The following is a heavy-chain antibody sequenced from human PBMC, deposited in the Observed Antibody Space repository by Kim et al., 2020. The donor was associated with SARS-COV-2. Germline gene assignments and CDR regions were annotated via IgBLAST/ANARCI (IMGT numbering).Heavy chain of an antibody. CDR1: GFTFSIYW. CDR2: INSDGTTT. D-gene: IGHD6-13*01. J-gene: IGHJ3*01. CDR3: VRAVRYTSSWYGRDAFDL. V-gene: IGHV3-74*01. Sequence: GGSLRLSCAASGFTFSIYWMHWVRQAPGKGLVWVSRINSDGTTTTYADSVKGRFTISRDNAKNTLYLQVNSLRVEDTAVYYCVRAVRYTSSWYGRDAFDLWGQGTMVTVSS.